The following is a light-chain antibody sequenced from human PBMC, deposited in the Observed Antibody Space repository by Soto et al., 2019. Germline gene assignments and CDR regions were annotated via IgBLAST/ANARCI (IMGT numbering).Light chain of an antibody. CDR3: LQHNNYPPLT. CDR2: AAS. J-gene: IGKJ4*01. Sequence: DIQMTQSPSSLSAFVGDRVTITCRASQGIRNDLAWYQHKPGTAPKRLIYAASTLQSGVPSRFSGSASGTEFTLTISSLQPEDFATYYCLQHNNYPPLTFGGGTKVEIK. V-gene: IGKV1-17*01. CDR1: QGIRND.